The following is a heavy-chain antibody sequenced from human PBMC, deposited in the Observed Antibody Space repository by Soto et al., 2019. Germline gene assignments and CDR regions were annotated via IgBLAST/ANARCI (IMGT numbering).Heavy chain of an antibody. Sequence: SETLSLTCTFSGCSISSYYWSWIRQPPGKGLEWIGYIYYSGSTNYNPSLKSRVTISVDTSKNQFSLKLSSVTAADTAVYYCARRLRRDYGDYDPFDIWAKGQWSPSPQ. J-gene: IGHJ3*02. CDR2: IYYSGST. CDR3: ARRLRRDYGDYDPFDI. V-gene: IGHV4-59*08. D-gene: IGHD4-17*01. CDR1: GCSISSYY.